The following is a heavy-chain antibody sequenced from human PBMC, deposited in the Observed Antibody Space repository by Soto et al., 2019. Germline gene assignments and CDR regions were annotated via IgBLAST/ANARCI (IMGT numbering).Heavy chain of an antibody. J-gene: IGHJ6*02. CDR2: INPNSGGT. CDR1: GYTFTSYG. CDR3: ARDLRSSSWYTYYYYGMDV. V-gene: IGHV1-2*04. D-gene: IGHD6-13*01. Sequence: ASVKVSCKASGYTFTSYGISWVRQAPGQGLEWMVWINPNSGGTNYAQMFQGWVTMTSDTSISTAYMELSRLRSDDTAVYYCARDLRSSSWYTYYYYGMDVWGQGTTVTVSS.